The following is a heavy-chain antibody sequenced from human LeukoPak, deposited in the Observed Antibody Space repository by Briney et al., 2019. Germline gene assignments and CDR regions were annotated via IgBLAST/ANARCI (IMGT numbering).Heavy chain of an antibody. D-gene: IGHD3-10*01. J-gene: IGHJ4*02. Sequence: TGGSLRLSCAASGFIFSSYAMNWVRQAPGKGLEWVSSISSSSSYIYYADSVKGRFTISRDNAKNSLYLQMNSLRAEDTAVYYCARVTMVRGVNYFDYWGQGTLVTVSS. CDR3: ARVTMVRGVNYFDY. CDR2: ISSSSSYI. CDR1: GFIFSSYA. V-gene: IGHV3-21*01.